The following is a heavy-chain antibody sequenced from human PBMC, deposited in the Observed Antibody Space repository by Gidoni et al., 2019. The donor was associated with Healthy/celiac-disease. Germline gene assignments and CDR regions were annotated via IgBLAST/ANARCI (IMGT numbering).Heavy chain of an antibody. CDR1: GGSISSGGYY. J-gene: IGHJ3*02. CDR3: ARINRSGATTRAFDI. Sequence: QVQLQESGPGLVKPSQTLSLTCTVSGGSISSGGYYWSWIRQHPGKGLEWIGYIYYSGSTYYNPSLKSLVTISVDTSKNQFSLKLSSVTAADTAVYYCARINRSGATTRAFDIWGQGTMVTVSS. D-gene: IGHD1-26*01. V-gene: IGHV4-31*01. CDR2: IYYSGST.